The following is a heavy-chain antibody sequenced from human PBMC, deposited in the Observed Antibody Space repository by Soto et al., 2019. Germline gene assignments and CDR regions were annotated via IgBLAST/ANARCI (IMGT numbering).Heavy chain of an antibody. Sequence: QITLKESGPTLVKPTQTLTLTCTFSGFSLTTRGVGVGWIRQPPGKALECLALIYWDDDKRYSPSLQSRLSFTSDQSQHSVVLPMTNVDPVDTATFSCAQVPDYYRYDWFDRLGQGTLVSVSS. CDR1: GFSLTTRGVG. CDR2: IYWDDDK. D-gene: IGHD3-10*01. CDR3: AQVPDYYRYDWFDR. V-gene: IGHV2-5*02. J-gene: IGHJ5*02.